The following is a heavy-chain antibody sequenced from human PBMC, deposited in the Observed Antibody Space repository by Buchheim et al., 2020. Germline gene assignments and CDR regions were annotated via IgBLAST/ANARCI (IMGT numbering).Heavy chain of an antibody. CDR3: ARVVEMATTQAYDY. D-gene: IGHD5-24*01. J-gene: IGHJ4*02. V-gene: IGHV4-34*01. CDR1: GGSFSGYY. CDR2: INHSGST. Sequence: QVQLQQWGAGLLKPSEPLSLTCAVYGGSFSGYYWSWIRQPPGKGLEWIGEINHSGSTNYNPSLKSRVTISVDTSKNQFSLKRSSVTAADTAVYYCARVVEMATTQAYDYWGQGTL.